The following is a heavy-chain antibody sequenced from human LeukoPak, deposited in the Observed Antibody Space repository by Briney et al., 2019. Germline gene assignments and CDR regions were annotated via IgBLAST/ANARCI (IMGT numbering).Heavy chain of an antibody. CDR3: ARFWAASGPKLDYYYMDV. V-gene: IGHV4-4*07. CDR1: GGSISSYY. D-gene: IGHD1-14*01. J-gene: IGHJ6*03. Sequence: SETLSLTCTVSGGSISSYYWSWIRQPAGKGLEWIGRIYTSGSTNYNPSLMSRVTMSVDTSKNQFSLKLSSVTAADTAVYYCARFWAASGPKLDYYYMDVWGKGTTDTVSS. CDR2: IYTSGST.